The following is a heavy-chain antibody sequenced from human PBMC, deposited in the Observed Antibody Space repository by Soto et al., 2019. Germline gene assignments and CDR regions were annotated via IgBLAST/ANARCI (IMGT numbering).Heavy chain of an antibody. V-gene: IGHV4-4*07. J-gene: IGHJ6*02. CDR3: ARDFAGYSRSVAGMDV. CDR1: GGSISSYY. CDR2: IYTSGST. D-gene: IGHD6-13*01. Sequence: SETLSLTCTVSGGSISSYYWSWIRQPAGKGLEWIGRIYTSGSTNYNPSLKSRVTMSVDTSKNQFSLKLSSVTAADTAVYYCARDFAGYSRSVAGMDVWGQGTTVTVSS.